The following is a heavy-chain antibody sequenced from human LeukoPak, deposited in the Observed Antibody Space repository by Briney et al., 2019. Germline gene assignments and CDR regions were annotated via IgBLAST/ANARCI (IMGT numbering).Heavy chain of an antibody. CDR3: ARGRHCSGGRCYSGSFDY. J-gene: IGHJ4*02. Sequence: SETLSLTCTVSVGSISSGGYYWSWIRQHPGKGLEWIRYIYYSGSTYYNPSLKSRVTISVDTSKNQFSLKLSSVTAADTAVYYCARGRHCSGGRCYSGSFDYWDQGTLVTVSS. CDR1: VGSISSGGYY. D-gene: IGHD2-15*01. CDR2: IYYSGST. V-gene: IGHV4-31*02.